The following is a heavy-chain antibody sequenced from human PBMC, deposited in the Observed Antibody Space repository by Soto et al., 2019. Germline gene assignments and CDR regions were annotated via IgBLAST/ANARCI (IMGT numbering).Heavy chain of an antibody. CDR1: GGTFSSYA. Sequence: SVKVSCKASGGTFSSYAISWVRQAPGQGLEWMGGIIPIFGTANYAQKFQGRVTITADESTSTAYMELSSLRSEDTAVYYCARLSSNSAYCGGDCPTAFWGQGTLVTVSS. V-gene: IGHV1-69*13. CDR2: IIPIFGTA. CDR3: ARLSSNSAYCGGDCPTAF. D-gene: IGHD2-21*02. J-gene: IGHJ4*02.